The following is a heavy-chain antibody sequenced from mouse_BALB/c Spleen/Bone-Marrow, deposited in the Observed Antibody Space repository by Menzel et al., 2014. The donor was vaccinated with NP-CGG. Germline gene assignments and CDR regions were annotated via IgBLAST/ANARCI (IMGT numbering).Heavy chain of an antibody. CDR3: ARYRLGTYFDY. D-gene: IGHD2-14*01. J-gene: IGHJ2*01. Sequence: VQLKDSGAELGKPGASVKLSCTASGFNIKDTYMHWVKQRPEQGLEWIGRIDPANGNTKYDPKFQGKATITADTSSNTAYLQLSSLTSEDTAVYYCARYRLGTYFDYWGQGTALTVSS. CDR2: IDPANGNT. CDR1: GFNIKDTY. V-gene: IGHV14-3*02.